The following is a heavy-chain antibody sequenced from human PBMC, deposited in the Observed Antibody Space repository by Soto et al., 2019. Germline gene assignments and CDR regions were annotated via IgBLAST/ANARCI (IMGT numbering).Heavy chain of an antibody. CDR1: GYTFTSYD. J-gene: IGHJ5*02. Sequence: ASVKVSCKASGYTFTSYDINWVRQATGQGLEWMGWMNPNSGNTGYAQKFQGRVTMTRNTSISTAYMELSSLRSEDTAVYYCARGVEVAGRKFRWFDPWGQGTLVTVSS. V-gene: IGHV1-8*01. D-gene: IGHD6-19*01. CDR3: ARGVEVAGRKFRWFDP. CDR2: MNPNSGNT.